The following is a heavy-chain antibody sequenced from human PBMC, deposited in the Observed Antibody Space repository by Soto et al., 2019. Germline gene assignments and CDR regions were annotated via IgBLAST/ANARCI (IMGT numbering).Heavy chain of an antibody. J-gene: IGHJ5*02. D-gene: IGHD3-10*01. CDR3: ARDSVLWFGEFRWFDP. CDR1: GFTFSSYG. Sequence: GGSLRLSCAASGFTFSSYGMHWVRQAPGKGLEWVAVIWYDGSNKYYADSVKGRFTISRDNSKNTLYLQMNSLRAEDTAVYYCARDSVLWFGEFRWFDPWGQGTLVTVSS. CDR2: IWYDGSNK. V-gene: IGHV3-33*01.